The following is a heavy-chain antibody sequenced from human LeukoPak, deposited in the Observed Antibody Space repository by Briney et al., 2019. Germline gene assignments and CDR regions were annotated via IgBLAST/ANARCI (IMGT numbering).Heavy chain of an antibody. Sequence: SETLSLTCTVSGGSMNSYYWGWIRQPPGKGLEWIGYIFYSGTTDYNPSLKSRVTISVDSSKNQFSLKMTSVTAADTAVYYCARDRSRYSSRYFDFWGQGTLVTVSS. D-gene: IGHD6-19*01. CDR3: ARDRSRYSSRYFDF. V-gene: IGHV4-59*01. CDR1: GGSMNSYY. CDR2: IFYSGTT. J-gene: IGHJ4*02.